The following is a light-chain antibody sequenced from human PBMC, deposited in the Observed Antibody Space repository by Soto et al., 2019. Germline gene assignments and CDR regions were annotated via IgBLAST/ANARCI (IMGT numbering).Light chain of an antibody. CDR1: SSDVGGYNY. Sequence: QSVLTQPASVSGSPGQSITISCTGTSSDVGGYNYVSWYQQHPGIAPKLLIYGVTTRFSVSKSGNTASLTISGLQAEDEADDHCCSYTSASNLLYLFGTGTKLTVL. CDR3: CSYTSASNLLYL. V-gene: IGLV2-14*01. CDR2: GV. J-gene: IGLJ1*01.